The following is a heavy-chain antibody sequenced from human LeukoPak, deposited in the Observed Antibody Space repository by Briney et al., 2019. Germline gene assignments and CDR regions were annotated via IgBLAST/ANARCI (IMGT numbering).Heavy chain of an antibody. Sequence: GGSLRLSCAASGFTFSSHGMHWVRQAPGKGLEWVAVIWFDGSSTYYADTVKGRFTISRDNSKNTLSLRMNSLRAEDTAVYYCARGGYSSGYFAYWGQGTLVTVSS. CDR3: ARGGYSSGYFAY. V-gene: IGHV3-33*01. D-gene: IGHD5-18*01. CDR2: IWFDGSST. J-gene: IGHJ4*02. CDR1: GFTFSSHG.